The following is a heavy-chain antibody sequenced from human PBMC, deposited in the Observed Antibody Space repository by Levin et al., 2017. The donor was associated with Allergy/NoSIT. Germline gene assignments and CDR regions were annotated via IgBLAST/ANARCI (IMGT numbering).Heavy chain of an antibody. CDR2: ISYDGSNK. Sequence: GGSLRLSCAASGFTFSSYAMHWVRQAPGKGLEWVAVISYDGSNKYYADSVKGRFTISRDNSKNTLYLQMNSLRAEDTAVYYCARDHGAVARFYYYYYGMDGWGQGTTVTVSS. V-gene: IGHV3-30*04. D-gene: IGHD6-19*01. CDR1: GFTFSSYA. J-gene: IGHJ6*02. CDR3: ARDHGAVARFYYYYYGMDG.